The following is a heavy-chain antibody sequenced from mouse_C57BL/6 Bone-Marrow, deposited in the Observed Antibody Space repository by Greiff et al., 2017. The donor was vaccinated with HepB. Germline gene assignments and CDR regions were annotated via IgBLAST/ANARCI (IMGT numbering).Heavy chain of an antibody. V-gene: IGHV1-19*01. CDR3: ASPFTTVVAYYFDY. D-gene: IGHD1-1*01. J-gene: IGHJ2*01. CDR1: GYTFTDYY. Sequence: VQLKQSGPVLVKPGASVKMSCKASGYTFTDYYMNWVKQSHGKSLEWIGVINPYNGGTSYNQKFKGKATLTVDKSSSTAYMELNSLTSEDSAVYYCASPFTTVVAYYFDYWGQGTTLTVSS. CDR2: INPYNGGT.